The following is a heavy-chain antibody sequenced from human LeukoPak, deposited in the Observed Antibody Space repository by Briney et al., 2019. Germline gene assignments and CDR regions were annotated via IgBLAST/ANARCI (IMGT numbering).Heavy chain of an antibody. D-gene: IGHD3-22*01. CDR3: ARDYDSSGYYPTGY. Sequence: ASVKVSFKASGYSFTTYGISWVRQAPGQGLEWMGWISAYNGNTNYAQKFQGRVTMTTDTSTSTAYMELRSLRSDDTAVYYCARDYDSSGYYPTGYWGQGTLVTVSS. CDR2: ISAYNGNT. J-gene: IGHJ4*02. V-gene: IGHV1-18*01. CDR1: GYSFTTYG.